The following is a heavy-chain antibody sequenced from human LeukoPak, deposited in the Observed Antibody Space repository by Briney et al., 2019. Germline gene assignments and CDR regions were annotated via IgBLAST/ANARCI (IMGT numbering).Heavy chain of an antibody. CDR1: GASFSGYY. D-gene: IGHD6-13*01. CDR3: ARGRGAEAGTGY. Sequence: SETLSPTCAVYGASFSGYYWSWIRQSPGKGLEWIGEISHSGITNHIPSLKSRVTISVDTSKSQFSLNLRSVTAADTAVYYCARGRGAEAGTGYWGQGTLVTVSS. J-gene: IGHJ4*02. V-gene: IGHV4-34*01. CDR2: ISHSGIT.